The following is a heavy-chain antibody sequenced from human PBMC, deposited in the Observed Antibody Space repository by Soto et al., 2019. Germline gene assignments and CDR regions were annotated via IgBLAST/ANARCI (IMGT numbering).Heavy chain of an antibody. D-gene: IGHD6-13*01. CDR3: ARLRASTWYMGGFLEY. V-gene: IGHV3-11*06. CDR1: VFTFSDYY. J-gene: IGHJ4*03. Sequence: VGSLRLSCAASVFTFSDYYMSCIRHSPGKGLEWVSYIVSSSSYTNYADSVKGRFTISRDNHKNSLYLEMNSLRAEDTAVYYCARLRASTWYMGGFLEYWGQATLV. CDR2: IVSSSSYT.